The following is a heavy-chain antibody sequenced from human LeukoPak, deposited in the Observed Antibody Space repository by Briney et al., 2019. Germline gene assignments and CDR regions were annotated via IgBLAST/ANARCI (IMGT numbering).Heavy chain of an antibody. D-gene: IGHD1-1*01. V-gene: IGHV3-21*01. CDR3: ARDVNWNRYLGAFDI. CDR1: GFTFSSYS. Sequence: GGSLRLSCAASGFTFSSYSMNWVRQAPGKGLEWVSSISSSSSYIYYADSVKGRFTISRDNAKNSLYLQMNSLRAEDTAVYYCARDVNWNRYLGAFDIWGQGTMVTVSS. J-gene: IGHJ3*02. CDR2: ISSSSSYI.